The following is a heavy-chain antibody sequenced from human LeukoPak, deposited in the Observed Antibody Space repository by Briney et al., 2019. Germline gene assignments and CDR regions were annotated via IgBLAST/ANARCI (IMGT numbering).Heavy chain of an antibody. D-gene: IGHD3-10*01. V-gene: IGHV1-18*01. CDR3: ARHDQPVLLWFGTNWFEP. J-gene: IGHJ5*02. CDR2: ISAYNGNT. Sequence: ASVKVSCKASGYTFTSYGISWVRQAPGQGLEWMGWISAYNGNTNYAQKLQGRVTMTTDTSTSTAYMELRRLRSDDTAVYYCARHDQPVLLWFGTNWFEPWGQGTLFTVSP. CDR1: GYTFTSYG.